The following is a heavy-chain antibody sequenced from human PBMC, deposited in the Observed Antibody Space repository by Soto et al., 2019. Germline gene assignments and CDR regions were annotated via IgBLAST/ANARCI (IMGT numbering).Heavy chain of an antibody. CDR3: VRDLDYCTSTRCDGYGVDV. Sequence: LRLSCAASGFTFSSYAMHWVRQAPGKGLEWVAVISYDGSNKYYADSVKGRFTISRDNSKNTLYLQMNSLRAEDTAVYYCVRDLDYCTSTRCDGYGVDVWGQGTTVTVSS. J-gene: IGHJ6*02. CDR2: ISYDGSNK. D-gene: IGHD2-2*01. CDR1: GFTFSSYA. V-gene: IGHV3-30-3*01.